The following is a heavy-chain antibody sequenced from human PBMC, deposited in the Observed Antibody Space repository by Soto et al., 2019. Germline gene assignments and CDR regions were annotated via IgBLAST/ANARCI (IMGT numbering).Heavy chain of an antibody. V-gene: IGHV4-4*07. D-gene: IGHD6-19*01. CDR1: GGSISSYY. CDR3: ARDPRAIYSGWYEGGWFDP. J-gene: IGHJ5*02. CDR2: IYTSGST. Sequence: PSETLSLTCTVAGGSISSYYWSWIRQPAGKGLEWIGRIYTSGSTNYNPSLKSRVTMSVDTSKNQFSLKLSSVTAADTAVYSCARDPRAIYSGWYEGGWFDPWGKGTLVTVS.